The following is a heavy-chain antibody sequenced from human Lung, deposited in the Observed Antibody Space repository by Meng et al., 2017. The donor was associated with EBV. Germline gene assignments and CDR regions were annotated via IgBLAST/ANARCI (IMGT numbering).Heavy chain of an antibody. CDR1: GFTFSSYW. V-gene: IGHV3-74*01. CDR3: VRGGPIDY. CDR2: VKSDGSST. J-gene: IGHJ4*02. Sequence: VLEGECGGGLVHPGGSREPPGAASGFTFSSYWMHWVRQAPGKGLMWLSSVKSDGSSTYYADSVKGRFTISRDNAKNTLYLEMNSLSAEDTAVYYCVRGGPIDYWGQGTLVTVSS.